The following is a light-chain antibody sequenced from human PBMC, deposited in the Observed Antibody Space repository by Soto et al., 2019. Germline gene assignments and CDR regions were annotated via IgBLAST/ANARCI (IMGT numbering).Light chain of an antibody. V-gene: IGKV3-20*01. CDR1: QSISNNY. CDR2: GIS. J-gene: IGKJ1*01. Sequence: EIMLTQCPGTVSLSPGERATLSCRASQSISNNYLGWFQQKPGQAPRLLIYGISSRATGIPDRFSGSGSGTDFTLTISRLEPEDFAVYYCQEYGSSPRTFGQGTKVEIK. CDR3: QEYGSSPRT.